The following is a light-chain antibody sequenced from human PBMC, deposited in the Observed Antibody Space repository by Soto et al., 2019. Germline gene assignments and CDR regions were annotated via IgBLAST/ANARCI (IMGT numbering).Light chain of an antibody. V-gene: IGKV1-8*01. CDR1: QGISSY. J-gene: IGKJ4*01. CDR3: QQYYSYPLT. Sequence: AIRMTQSPSSLSASTGDRVTITCRASQGISSYLAWYQQKPGKAPKLLIYAASTLQRGVPSRFSGSGSGTDFTLTISCLQSEDFATYYCQQYYSYPLTFGGGTKVDIK. CDR2: AAS.